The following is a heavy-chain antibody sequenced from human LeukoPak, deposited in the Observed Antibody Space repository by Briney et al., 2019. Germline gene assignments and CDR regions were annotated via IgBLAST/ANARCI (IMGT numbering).Heavy chain of an antibody. CDR2: IWHSGRT. Sequence: ETLSLTCTVSGDSMRGYYWSWIRQSPGKGLEWIGYIWHSGRTTYNASLESRVTISVDTSKNQFSLRLTSVTSADTAMYYCARVTGNRGYYLDFWGQGMQATVSS. J-gene: IGHJ4*02. D-gene: IGHD5-12*01. V-gene: IGHV4-59*01. CDR1: GDSMRGYY. CDR3: ARVTGNRGYYLDF.